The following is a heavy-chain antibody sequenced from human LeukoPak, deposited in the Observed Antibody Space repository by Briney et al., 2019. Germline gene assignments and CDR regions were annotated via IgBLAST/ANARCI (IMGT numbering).Heavy chain of an antibody. CDR2: IYYSGST. CDR1: GGSISTYY. J-gene: IGHJ4*02. V-gene: IGHV4-59*01. Sequence: SETLSLTCTVSGGSISTYYWSWIRQPPGKGLEWIGYIYYSGSTNYKPSLKSRVTISVETSKNQFSLKLRSVTAADTAVYYCARVTGYMIEDYFDYWGQGTLVTVSS. CDR3: ARVTGYMIEDYFDY. D-gene: IGHD3-22*01.